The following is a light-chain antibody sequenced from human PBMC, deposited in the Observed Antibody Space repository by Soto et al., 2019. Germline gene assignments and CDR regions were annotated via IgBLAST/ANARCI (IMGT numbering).Light chain of an antibody. CDR1: QSVSMN. CDR3: QHRGKWPIT. J-gene: IGKJ5*01. Sequence: EIVLTQSPATLSLSPGERATLSCRASQSVSMNLAWFQQKPGQAPRLLIYDPSNRAAGIPARFSGSGSGTDFTLTISSLEPEDFAVYYCQHRGKWPITFGQGTRLEIK. V-gene: IGKV3-11*01. CDR2: DPS.